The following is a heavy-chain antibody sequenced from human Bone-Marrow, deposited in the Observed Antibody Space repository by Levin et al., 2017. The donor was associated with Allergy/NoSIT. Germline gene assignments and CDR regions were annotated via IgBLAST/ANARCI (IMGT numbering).Heavy chain of an antibody. J-gene: IGHJ4*02. D-gene: IGHD4-17*01. CDR1: GFTFSSYG. CDR2: ISYDGSNK. Sequence: SCAASGFTFSSYGMHWVRQAPGKGLEWVAVISYDGSNKYYADSVKGRFTISRDNSKNTLYLQMNSLRAEDTAVYYCAKARPYMTTVTYFDYWGQGTLVTVSS. V-gene: IGHV3-30*18. CDR3: AKARPYMTTVTYFDY.